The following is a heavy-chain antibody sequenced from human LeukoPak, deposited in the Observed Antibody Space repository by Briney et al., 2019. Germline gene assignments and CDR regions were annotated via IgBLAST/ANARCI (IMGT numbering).Heavy chain of an antibody. CDR1: GFTFSSYG. CDR2: IRYDGSNK. V-gene: IGHV3-30*02. CDR3: AKDKGVVGATTGPYYFDY. D-gene: IGHD1-26*01. J-gene: IGHJ4*02. Sequence: PGGSLRLSCAASGFTFSSYGMHWVRQAPGKGLEWVAFIRYDGSNKYYADSVKGRFTISRDNSKNTLYLQMNSLRAEDTAVYYCAKDKGVVGATTGPYYFDYWGQGTLVTVSS.